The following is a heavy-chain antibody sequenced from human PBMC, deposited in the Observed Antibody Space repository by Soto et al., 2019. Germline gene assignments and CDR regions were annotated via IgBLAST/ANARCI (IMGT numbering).Heavy chain of an antibody. CDR2: IYHSGNT. CDR1: GGSISSGGYY. J-gene: IGHJ4*02. CDR3: ARLAITGTPVDY. Sequence: TLSLTCTVSGGSISSGGYYWSWIRQLPGKGLEWIGCIYHSGNTYYEPSLKSRVTISVDTSKNQFSLNLTSVTAADTAVYYCARLAITGTPVDYWGQGTLVTVSS. V-gene: IGHV4-31*03. D-gene: IGHD1-20*01.